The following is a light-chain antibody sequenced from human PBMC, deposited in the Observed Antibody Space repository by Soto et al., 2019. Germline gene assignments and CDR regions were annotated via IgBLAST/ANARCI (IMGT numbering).Light chain of an antibody. CDR3: QQYYSYPWT. CDR1: QGISSY. Sequence: AIRMTQSPSSLSASTGDRVTITCRASQGISSYLAWYQQKPGKAPKLLIYAASTLQSGVPSRFSGSGSGTDFTLTISCLQSEDVATYYCQQYYSYPWTFGQGTKVDI. J-gene: IGKJ1*01. CDR2: AAS. V-gene: IGKV1-8*01.